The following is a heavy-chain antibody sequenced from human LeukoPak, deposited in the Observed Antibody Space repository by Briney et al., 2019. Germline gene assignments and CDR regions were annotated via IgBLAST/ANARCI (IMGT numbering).Heavy chain of an antibody. CDR1: GYTFTIYG. D-gene: IGHD4-17*01. CDR2: ISAYNGNT. CDR3: ARDTGYGDYVGDY. J-gene: IGHJ4*02. V-gene: IGHV1-18*01. Sequence: GASVTVSCKASGYTFTIYGMSWVRQAPGQGREWMGWISAYNGNTNYARKVQGRLTMTTDTSTSTAYMEQRSLRSDATAVYYCARDTGYGDYVGDYWGQGTLVTVSS.